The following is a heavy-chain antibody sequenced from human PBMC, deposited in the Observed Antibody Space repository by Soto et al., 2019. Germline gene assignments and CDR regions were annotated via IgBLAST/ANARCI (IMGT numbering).Heavy chain of an antibody. Sequence: EVQLVESGGGLVQPGGSLRLSCAASGFTFSSYDMHWVRQATGKGLEWVSGIGTAGDTYYPGSVKGRFTISRENAKNSLYLQMNSLRAEDTAVYYCARGSIAAAGTAFVFDYWGQGTLVTVSS. V-gene: IGHV3-13*01. CDR1: GFTFSSYD. CDR3: ARGSIAAAGTAFVFDY. D-gene: IGHD6-13*01. J-gene: IGHJ4*02. CDR2: IGTAGDT.